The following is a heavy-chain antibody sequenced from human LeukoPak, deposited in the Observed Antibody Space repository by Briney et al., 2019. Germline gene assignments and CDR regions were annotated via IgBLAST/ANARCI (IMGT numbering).Heavy chain of an antibody. CDR2: IYSGGST. V-gene: IGHV3-66*02. CDR1: GFTFSHYL. D-gene: IGHD3-22*01. J-gene: IGHJ6*03. CDR3: ATYYYDSSGYYTSGEYYYYYMDV. Sequence: QPGGSLRLSCAASGFTFSHYLMHWVRQAPGKGLVWVSVIYSGGSTYYADSVKGRFTISRDNSKNTLYLQMNSLRAEDTAVYYCATYYYDSSGYYTSGEYYYYYMDVWGKGTTVTVSS.